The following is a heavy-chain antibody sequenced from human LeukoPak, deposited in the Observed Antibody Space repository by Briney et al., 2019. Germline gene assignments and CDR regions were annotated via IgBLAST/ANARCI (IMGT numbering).Heavy chain of an antibody. J-gene: IGHJ4*02. CDR3: ATAPYYFDY. CDR1: GFTFSRFG. CDR2: ISGSGGST. Sequence: PGGSLRLSCAASGFTFSRFGLSWVRQAPGKGLEWVSAISGSGGSTYYADSVKGRFTISRDNSKNTLYLQMNSLTAEDTAVYYCATAPYYFDYWGQGTLVTVSS. D-gene: IGHD2-15*01. V-gene: IGHV3-23*01.